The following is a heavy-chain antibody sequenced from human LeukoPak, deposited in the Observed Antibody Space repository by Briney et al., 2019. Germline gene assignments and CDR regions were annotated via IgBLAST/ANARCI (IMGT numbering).Heavy chain of an antibody. CDR1: RYTFTSYW. D-gene: IGHD3-9*01. J-gene: IGHJ6*04. V-gene: IGHV5-51*01. Sequence: GESLEISCEVSRYTFTSYWIGWVRQMPGEGLEWMGIIYPGDTDTRYSPFFQGPVTISANKPISTACLQWSSLKASDTAMYYCARDRDYDILSGYDCYGMYVWGKGITVTVSS. CDR2: IYPGDTDT. CDR3: ARDRDYDILSGYDCYGMYV.